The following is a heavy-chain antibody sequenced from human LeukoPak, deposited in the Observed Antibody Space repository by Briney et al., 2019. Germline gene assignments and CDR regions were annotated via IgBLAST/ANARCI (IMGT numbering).Heavy chain of an antibody. D-gene: IGHD3-3*01. CDR1: GYTFTSYD. V-gene: IGHV1-8*03. Sequence: AQVKVSCKASGYTFTSYDINWVRQATGQGLEWMGWMNPNSGNTGYAQKFQGRVTITRNTSISTAYMELSSLRSEDTAVYYCARGLPDSYYDFWSGYHDAFDIWGQGTMVTVSS. J-gene: IGHJ3*02. CDR3: ARGLPDSYYDFWSGYHDAFDI. CDR2: MNPNSGNT.